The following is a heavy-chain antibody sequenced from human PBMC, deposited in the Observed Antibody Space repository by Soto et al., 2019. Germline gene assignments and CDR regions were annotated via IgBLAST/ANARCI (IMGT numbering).Heavy chain of an antibody. CDR1: GFSLSGDAAG. CDR3: AHAYGGTSWPNDAFDI. CDR2: IYWDDDQ. D-gene: IGHD2-21*01. V-gene: IGHV2-5*02. Sequence: QITLKESGPTLVKPTQTLTLTCTVSGFSLSGDAAGVGWIRQPPGKALEWLALIYWDDDQRYSPSLKTRLTITKDTSKDQVVLTMTNMDPVDTATYYCAHAYGGTSWPNDAFDIWGQGTVVTVSS. J-gene: IGHJ3*02.